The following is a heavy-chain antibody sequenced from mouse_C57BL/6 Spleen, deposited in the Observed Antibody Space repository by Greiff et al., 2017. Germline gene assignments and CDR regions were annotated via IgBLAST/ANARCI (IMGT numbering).Heavy chain of an antibody. J-gene: IGHJ3*01. V-gene: IGHV1-82*01. Sequence: QVQLQQSGPELVKPGASVKISCKASGYAFSSSWMNWVKQRPGKGLEWIGRIYPGDGDTNYNGKFKGKATLTADKSSSTAYMQLSSLTSEDSAVYFCAQNYCGSSYWFAYWGQGTLVTVSA. D-gene: IGHD1-1*01. CDR1: GYAFSSSW. CDR3: AQNYCGSSYWFAY. CDR2: IYPGDGDT.